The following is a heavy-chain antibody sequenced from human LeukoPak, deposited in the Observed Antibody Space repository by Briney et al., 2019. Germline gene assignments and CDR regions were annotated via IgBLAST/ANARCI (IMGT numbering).Heavy chain of an antibody. V-gene: IGHV3-15*01. CDR1: GFTFSNAW. J-gene: IGHJ6*04. D-gene: IGHD3-10*01. Sequence: GGSLRLPCAASGFTFSNAWMSWVRQAPGKGLEWVGRIKSKTDGGTTDYAAPVKGRFTISRDDSKNTLYLQMNSLKTEDTAVYYCTTAYYYGSGSYLDYYYYGMDVWGKGTTVTVSS. CDR3: TTAYYYGSGSYLDYYYYGMDV. CDR2: IKSKTDGGTT.